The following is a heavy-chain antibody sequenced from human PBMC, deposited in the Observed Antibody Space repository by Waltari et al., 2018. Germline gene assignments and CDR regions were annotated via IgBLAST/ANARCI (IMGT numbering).Heavy chain of an antibody. V-gene: IGHV3-9*01. CDR2: ISWNSGSI. Sequence: EVQLVESGGGLVQPGRSLRLSCAASGFTFDDYAMHWVRPAPGKGLEWFSGISWNSGSIGYADSVKGRFTISRDNAKNSLYLQMNSLRAEDTALYYCAKDIAARGGSFDYWGQGTLVTVSS. J-gene: IGHJ4*02. CDR1: GFTFDDYA. D-gene: IGHD6-6*01. CDR3: AKDIAARGGSFDY.